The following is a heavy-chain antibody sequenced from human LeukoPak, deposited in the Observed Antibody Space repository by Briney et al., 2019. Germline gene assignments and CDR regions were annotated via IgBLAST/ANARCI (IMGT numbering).Heavy chain of an antibody. CDR1: GYTFTGYY. Sequence: GASVKVSCKASGYTFTGYYMHWARQAPGQGFEWMGWISTYNGNTNYVEKFQGRVTMTTDTSTNTAYMELRGLRSDDTAVYYCARDRQLQWFGEFNVDFDYWGQGTLVTVSS. D-gene: IGHD3-10*01. V-gene: IGHV1-18*04. CDR3: ARDRQLQWFGEFNVDFDY. CDR2: ISTYNGNT. J-gene: IGHJ4*02.